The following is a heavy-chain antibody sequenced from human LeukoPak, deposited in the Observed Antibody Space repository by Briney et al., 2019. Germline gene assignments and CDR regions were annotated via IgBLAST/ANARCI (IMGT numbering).Heavy chain of an antibody. J-gene: IGHJ6*02. CDR3: ARVRIVVVPAAIHGNYYYGMDV. V-gene: IGHV3-21*01. D-gene: IGHD2-2*02. Sequence: PGGSLRLSCAASGFTFSSYSMNWVRQAPGKGLEWVSSISSSSSYIYYADSVKGRFTISRDNAKNSLYLQMNSLRAEDTAVCYCARVRIVVVPAAIHGNYYYGMDVWGQGTTVTVSS. CDR2: ISSSSSYI. CDR1: GFTFSSYS.